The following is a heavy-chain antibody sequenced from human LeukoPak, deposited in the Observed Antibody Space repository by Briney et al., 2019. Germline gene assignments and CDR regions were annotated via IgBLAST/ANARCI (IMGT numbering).Heavy chain of an antibody. D-gene: IGHD3-10*01. CDR2: VFYNGNT. CDR3: ARNGAYGSGSYHPIDL. V-gene: IGHV4-59*01. Sequence: PSETLSPTCTVSGGSISSYYWSWIRQPPGKGLEWIGYVFYNGNTNYNPSLKGRVTMSLDMSKNHFSLKLTSVTAADTAVYHCARNGAYGSGSYHPIDLWGQGTLVTVSS. CDR1: GGSISSYY. J-gene: IGHJ5*02.